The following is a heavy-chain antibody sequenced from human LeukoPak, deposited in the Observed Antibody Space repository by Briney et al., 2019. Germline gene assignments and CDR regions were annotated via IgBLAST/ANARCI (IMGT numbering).Heavy chain of an antibody. Sequence: GGSLRLSCTGSGFTFSSYWMAWVRQAPGKGLEWVANIKQDGSEKYYVDSVKGRFTISRDNAKNSLYLQMNSLRVEDTAVYYCASGPRFGDYWGQGTLVTVSS. CDR2: IKQDGSEK. CDR3: ASGPRFGDY. D-gene: IGHD3-10*01. CDR1: GFTFSSYW. V-gene: IGHV3-7*03. J-gene: IGHJ4*02.